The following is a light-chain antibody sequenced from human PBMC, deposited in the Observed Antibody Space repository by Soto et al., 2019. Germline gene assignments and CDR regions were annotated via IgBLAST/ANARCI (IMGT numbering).Light chain of an antibody. J-gene: IGKJ3*01. CDR2: YAS. CDR3: QHYDNWPPT. V-gene: IGKV3-15*01. Sequence: EMVMTQSPATLSVSPGERVTLSCRASESVHRNLAWYQQKPGQGPSLLIYYASTRATGVPDRFTGSGSGTEFTLTISRLPSEDSGVYHCQHYDNWPPTFGPGTKVEIK. CDR1: ESVHRN.